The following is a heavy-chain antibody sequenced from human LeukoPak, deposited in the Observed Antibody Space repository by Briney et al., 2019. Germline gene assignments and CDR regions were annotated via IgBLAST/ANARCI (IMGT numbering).Heavy chain of an antibody. J-gene: IGHJ3*02. D-gene: IGHD1-26*01. CDR1: GYTFTSYD. CDR3: ARVVGFLLHDAFDI. Sequence: GASVKVSCKASGYTFTSYDINWVRQATGQGLEWMGWINTNTGNPTYAQGFTGRFVFSLDTSVSTAYLQISSLKAEDTAVYYCARVVGFLLHDAFDIWGQGTMVTVSS. V-gene: IGHV7-4-1*02. CDR2: INTNTGNP.